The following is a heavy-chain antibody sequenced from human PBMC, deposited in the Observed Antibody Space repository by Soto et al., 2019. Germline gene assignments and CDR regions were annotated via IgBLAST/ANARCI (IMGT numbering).Heavy chain of an antibody. J-gene: IGHJ6*02. D-gene: IGHD2-21*02. CDR3: ESLIRGCGGDCFQYYYYGMDV. V-gene: IGHV3-23*01. CDR1: GFTFSSYA. Sequence: GGSLRLSCAASGFTFSSYAMSWVRQAPGKGLEWVSAISGSGGSTYYADSVKGRFTISRDNSKNTLYLQMNSLRAEDTAVYYCESLIRGCGGDCFQYYYYGMDVWGQGTTVTVSS. CDR2: ISGSGGST.